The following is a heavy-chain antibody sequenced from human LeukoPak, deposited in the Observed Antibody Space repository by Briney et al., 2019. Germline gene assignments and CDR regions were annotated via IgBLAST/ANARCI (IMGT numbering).Heavy chain of an antibody. CDR3: ARGFALDF. CDR2: TYYRSKWYY. CDR1: GDTVSSNSAA. Sequence: SQTLSLTCDISGDTVSSNSAAWNWIRQSPARGLEWLGRTYYRSKWYYDYAVSVKSRITISPDTSKNQFSLQLNSVTADDTAVYYCARGFALDFWGQGTMVTVSS. J-gene: IGHJ3*01. V-gene: IGHV6-1*01.